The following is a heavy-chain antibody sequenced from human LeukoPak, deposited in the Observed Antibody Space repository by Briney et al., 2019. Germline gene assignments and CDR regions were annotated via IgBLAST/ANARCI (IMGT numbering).Heavy chain of an antibody. D-gene: IGHD2-15*01. V-gene: IGHV4-59*01. Sequence: PSETLSLTCTVSGGSISSYYWSWIRQPPGKGLEWIGYIYYSGSTNYNPSLKSRVTMSVDTSKNQFSLKLSSVTAADTAVYYCVRRIYCSGVSCYWFDPWGQGTLVTVSS. CDR1: GGSISSYY. J-gene: IGHJ5*02. CDR3: VRRIYCSGVSCYWFDP. CDR2: IYYSGST.